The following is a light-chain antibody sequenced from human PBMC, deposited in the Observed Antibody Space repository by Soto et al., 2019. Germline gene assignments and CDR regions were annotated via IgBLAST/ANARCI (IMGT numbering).Light chain of an antibody. J-gene: IGKJ5*01. V-gene: IGKV3-11*01. CDR3: QQRNNWPPFT. CDR2: GAS. CDR1: QSVSSN. Sequence: EIVLTQSPATLSLSPGERATLSCRASQSVSSNLAWYQQKPGQAPRLLIYGASNRATGIPARFSGSGSGTDFTLTISSLEPEDFAVYYCQQRNNWPPFTFGQGTRVEVK.